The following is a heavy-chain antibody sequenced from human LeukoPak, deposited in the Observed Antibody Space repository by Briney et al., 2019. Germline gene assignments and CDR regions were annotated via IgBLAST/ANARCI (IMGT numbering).Heavy chain of an antibody. Sequence: GASVKVSCKASGYTFTGYYMHWVRQAPGQGLEWMGLINPNSGGTNYAQKFQGRVTMTRDTSISTAYMELSRLRSDDTAVYYCAITPTYYDILTGYYEYGMDVWGQGTTVTVSS. CDR2: INPNSGGT. J-gene: IGHJ6*02. D-gene: IGHD3-9*01. V-gene: IGHV1-2*06. CDR1: GYTFTGYY. CDR3: AITPTYYDILTGYYEYGMDV.